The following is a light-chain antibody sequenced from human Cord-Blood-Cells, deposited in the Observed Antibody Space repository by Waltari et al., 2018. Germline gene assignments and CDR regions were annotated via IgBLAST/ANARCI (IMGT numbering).Light chain of an antibody. J-gene: IGLJ3*02. CDR1: SSDVGGYNY. V-gene: IGLV2-14*03. Sequence: QSALTQPASVSGSPGQSITTSCTGTSSDVGGYNYVSWYQQHPGKAPKLMIYDVSNRPSWVSNRFSGSKSGNTASLTISGLQAEDEADYYCSSYTSSSWVFGGGTKLTVL. CDR2: DVS. CDR3: SSYTSSSWV.